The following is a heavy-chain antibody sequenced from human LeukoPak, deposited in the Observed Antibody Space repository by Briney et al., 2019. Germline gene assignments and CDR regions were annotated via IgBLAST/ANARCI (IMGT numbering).Heavy chain of an antibody. CDR2: IYTRGNT. J-gene: IGHJ2*01. Sequence: SETLSLTCIVSGDSITSNYWSWIRQPAGKGLEWIGRIYTRGNTNYNPSLKSRATMSVDTSKNQFSLRLTSVTAADTALYYCARDPSSWYFDLWGRGTLVTVSS. V-gene: IGHV4-4*07. CDR1: GDSITSNY. CDR3: ARDPSSWYFDL.